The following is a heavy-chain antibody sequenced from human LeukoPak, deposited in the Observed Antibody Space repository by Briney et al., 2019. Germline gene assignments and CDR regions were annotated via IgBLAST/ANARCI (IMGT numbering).Heavy chain of an antibody. J-gene: IGHJ5*02. Sequence: ASVKVSCKASGYTFTGHYMHWVRQAPGQGLEWMGWINPNSGGTNYAQKFQGRVTMTRDTSISTAYMELSRLRSDDTAVYYCARDVGYCSSTSCVSWFDPWGQGTLVTVSS. V-gene: IGHV1-2*02. CDR3: ARDVGYCSSTSCVSWFDP. CDR1: GYTFTGHY. D-gene: IGHD2-2*01. CDR2: INPNSGGT.